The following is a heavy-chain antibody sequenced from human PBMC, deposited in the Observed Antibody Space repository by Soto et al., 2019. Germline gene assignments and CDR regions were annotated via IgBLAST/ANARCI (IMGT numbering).Heavy chain of an antibody. CDR1: GGSISSGGYY. CDR3: AREGLRFNNWFDP. Sequence: PSETLSLTCTVSGGSISSGGYYWSWIRQHPGKGLEWIGYIYYSGSTYYNPSLKSRVTISVDTSKNQFSLKLSSVTAADTAVYYCAREGLRFNNWFDPWGQGISVTSPQ. CDR2: IYYSGST. V-gene: IGHV4-31*03. J-gene: IGHJ5*02. D-gene: IGHD4-17*01.